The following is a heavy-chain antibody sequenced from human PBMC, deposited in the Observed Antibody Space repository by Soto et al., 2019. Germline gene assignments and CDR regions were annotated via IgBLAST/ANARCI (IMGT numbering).Heavy chain of an antibody. D-gene: IGHD5-12*01. Sequence: GGSLRLSCAASGFTFSSYAMSWVRQAPGKGLEWVSAISGSGGSTYYADSVKGRFTISRDNSKNTLYLQMNSLRAEDTAVYYCAKDVVATYYYYMDVWGKGTTVTVSS. J-gene: IGHJ6*03. CDR2: ISGSGGST. CDR1: GFTFSSYA. V-gene: IGHV3-23*01. CDR3: AKDVVATYYYYMDV.